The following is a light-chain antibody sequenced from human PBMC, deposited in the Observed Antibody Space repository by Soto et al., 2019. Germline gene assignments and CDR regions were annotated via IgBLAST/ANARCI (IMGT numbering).Light chain of an antibody. Sequence: QSVLSQPPSASEAPGQRVTISCSANNSNIGSNYVHWYQQFPGMAPKLLIYKNNQRPSGVPDRFSGSKSGTSASLAISVLRSEDEAEYYCSTWYKNLGGPVFGGGTKLTVL. CDR3: STWYKNLGGPV. CDR2: KNN. V-gene: IGLV1-47*01. CDR1: NSNIGSNY. J-gene: IGLJ3*02.